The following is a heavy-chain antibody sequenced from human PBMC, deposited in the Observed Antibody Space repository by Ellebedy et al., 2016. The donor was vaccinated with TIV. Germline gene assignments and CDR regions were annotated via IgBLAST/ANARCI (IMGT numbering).Heavy chain of an antibody. CDR3: ATDRGEGGLPSFFDS. Sequence: PGGSLRLSCTTSGFTFSIYWMTWVRQAPGKGLECVANIRQDGSEQSYVDSVKGRFTISRDNAKNSLHLQMNGLRDEDTAVYYCATDRGEGGLPSFFDSWGQGTLVTVST. D-gene: IGHD3-10*01. CDR1: GFTFSIYW. J-gene: IGHJ4*02. V-gene: IGHV3-7*01. CDR2: IRQDGSEQ.